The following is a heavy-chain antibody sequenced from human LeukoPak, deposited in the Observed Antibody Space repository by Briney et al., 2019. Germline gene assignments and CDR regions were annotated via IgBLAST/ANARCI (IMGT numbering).Heavy chain of an antibody. V-gene: IGHV3-23*01. CDR1: GFTFSSYA. CDR2: IRGSGGST. Sequence: PGGSLRLSCAASGFTFSSYAMSWVRQAPGKGLELVSAIRGSGGSTYYADSVKGRFTISTDNSKNTLYLQMNSLRAEDTAVYYCAKVPYSSGWYSNWFDPWGQGTLVTVSS. J-gene: IGHJ5*02. CDR3: AKVPYSSGWYSNWFDP. D-gene: IGHD6-19*01.